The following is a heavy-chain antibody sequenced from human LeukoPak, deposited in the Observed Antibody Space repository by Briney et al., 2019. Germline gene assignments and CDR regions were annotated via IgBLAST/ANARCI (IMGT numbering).Heavy chain of an antibody. CDR2: IWNDGSDK. CDR1: GFTFSHYG. CDR3: AKDAQRGFDYSNSLES. J-gene: IGHJ4*02. D-gene: IGHD4-11*01. Sequence: PGRSLRLSCATSGFTFSHYGMHWVRQAPGKGLEWVAVIWNDGSDKYYGDSVKGRFTISRDNSKNTVYLQMNSLRVEDLTVYYCAKDAQRGFDYSNSLESWGQGALVTVSS. V-gene: IGHV3-33*06.